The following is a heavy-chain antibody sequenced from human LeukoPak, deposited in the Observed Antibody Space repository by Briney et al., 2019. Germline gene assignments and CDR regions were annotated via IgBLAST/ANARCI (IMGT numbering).Heavy chain of an antibody. CDR1: GFTFNSYW. Sequence: GGSLRLSCAASGFTFNSYWMTWVRQAPGKGLEWVANLNPDGSHKFYADSVKGRFSISRDNAENSVFLQMNSLRAEDTAFYYCARDAYDDSSESWGQGTLVTVSS. D-gene: IGHD3-3*01. CDR2: LNPDGSHK. CDR3: ARDAYDDSSES. V-gene: IGHV3-7*01. J-gene: IGHJ5*02.